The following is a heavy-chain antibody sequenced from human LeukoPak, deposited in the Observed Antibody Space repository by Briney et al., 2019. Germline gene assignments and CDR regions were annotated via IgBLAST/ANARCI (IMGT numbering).Heavy chain of an antibody. V-gene: IGHV3-48*02. CDR3: ARNPYSYDTSGPKPFDY. Sequence: GGSLRLSCAASGFTFSYYSMNWVRQAPGKGLEWVSYISRSSSAIYYADSVKGRFTISRDNAKNSLFLQMNSLRDEDTAVYYCARNPYSYDTSGPKPFDYWGQGTLVTVSS. D-gene: IGHD3-3*01. CDR2: ISRSSSAI. J-gene: IGHJ4*02. CDR1: GFTFSYYS.